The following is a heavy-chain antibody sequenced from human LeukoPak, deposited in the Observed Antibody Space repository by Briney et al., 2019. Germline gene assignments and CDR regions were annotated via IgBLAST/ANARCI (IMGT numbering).Heavy chain of an antibody. CDR1: GFTVSTNY. D-gene: IGHD3-10*01. J-gene: IGHJ3*02. V-gene: IGHV3-53*01. CDR3: ARDSGRFDVFDI. CDR2: IYSDGRT. Sequence: AGGSLRLSCAASGFTVSTNYMSWVRQAPGKGLEWVSVIYSDGRTYYADSVKGRFTISRDNSKNTLYLQMNSLRAVDTAVYYCARDSGRFDVFDIWGQGTMVTVSS.